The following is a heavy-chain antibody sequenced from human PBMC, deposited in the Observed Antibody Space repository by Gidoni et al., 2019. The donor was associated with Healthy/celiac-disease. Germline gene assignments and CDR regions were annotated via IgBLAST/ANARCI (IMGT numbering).Heavy chain of an antibody. CDR2: ISSSSSYI. D-gene: IGHD2-2*01. J-gene: IGHJ5*02. CDR1: GFPFSSYS. V-gene: IGHV3-21*01. Sequence: EVQLVESGGGLVKPGGSLRLSCAASGFPFSSYSMNWVRQAPGKGLEWVSSISSSSSYIYDADSVKGRFTISRDNAKNSLYLQMNSLRAEDTAVYYCAGGRAGAAIGFDPWGQGTLVTFSS. CDR3: AGGRAGAAIGFDP.